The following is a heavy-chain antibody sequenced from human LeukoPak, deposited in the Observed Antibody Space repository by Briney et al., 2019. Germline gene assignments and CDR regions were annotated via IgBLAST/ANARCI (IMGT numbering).Heavy chain of an antibody. D-gene: IGHD3-10*01. CDR1: GYTFDDYA. V-gene: IGHV3-43D*03. CDR3: ARSLWFGEFQNPLDY. Sequence: SGGSLRLSCAASGYTFDDYAMHWVRQAPGKGLEWVSLISWDGGSTYYADSVKGRFTISRDNSKNSLYLQMNSLRAEDTALYYCARSLWFGEFQNPLDYWGQGTLVTVSS. CDR2: ISWDGGST. J-gene: IGHJ4*02.